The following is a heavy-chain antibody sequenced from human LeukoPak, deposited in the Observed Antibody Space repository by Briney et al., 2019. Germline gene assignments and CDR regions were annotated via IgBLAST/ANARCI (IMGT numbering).Heavy chain of an antibody. V-gene: IGHV4-59*01. J-gene: IGHJ4*02. Sequence: NPSETLSLTCTVSGGSISSYYWSWIRQPPGKGLEWIGYIYYSGSTNYNPSLKSRVTIPVDTSKNQFSLKLSSVTAADTAVYYCARTVDTAMAYYFDYWGQGTLVTVSS. CDR1: GGSISSYY. CDR2: IYYSGST. D-gene: IGHD5-18*01. CDR3: ARTVDTAMAYYFDY.